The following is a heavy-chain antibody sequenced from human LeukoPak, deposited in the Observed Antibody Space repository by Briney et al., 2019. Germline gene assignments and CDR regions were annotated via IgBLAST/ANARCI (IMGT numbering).Heavy chain of an antibody. V-gene: IGHV3-21*01. D-gene: IGHD4-17*01. CDR2: IGSSSTSI. Sequence: PGGSLRLSCAGSGFTFSAYSMNWVRHAPGKGLEWVSSIGSSSTSIYYADSVKGRFTISRDNAKNSLFLQTNSLRVEDTAVYYCASEDFGDYAENFDYWGQGTLVTVSS. J-gene: IGHJ4*02. CDR1: GFTFSAYS. CDR3: ASEDFGDYAENFDY.